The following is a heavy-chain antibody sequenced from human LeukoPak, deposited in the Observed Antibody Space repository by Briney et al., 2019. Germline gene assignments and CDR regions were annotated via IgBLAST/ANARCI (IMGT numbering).Heavy chain of an antibody. CDR3: ARHFREDSSGRRLDY. CDR2: IWPGDSDT. V-gene: IGHV5-51*01. Sequence: GESLKISCRGFANDWIGWVRQMPGKGLEWMGIIWPGDSDTTYSPSFEGQVTISVDESTSTAYLQWSSLKASDAAMYYCARHFREDSSGRRLDYWGQGTLVPISS. D-gene: IGHD3-22*01. J-gene: IGHJ4*02. CDR1: ANDW.